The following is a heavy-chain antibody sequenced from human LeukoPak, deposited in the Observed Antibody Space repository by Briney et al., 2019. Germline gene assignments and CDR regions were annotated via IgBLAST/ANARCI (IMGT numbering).Heavy chain of an antibody. CDR3: ARDYRLGIVVVPAAYNYGMDV. V-gene: IGHV4-4*07. CDR1: GDSISSYY. J-gene: IGHJ6*02. Sequence: PSETLSLTCTVPGDSISSYYWSSIRQPAGKGLECIGRIYTSVITNYNPPLKSRVTMSVDTSKNQFSLKLSSVTAADTAVYYCARDYRLGIVVVPAAYNYGMDVWGQGTTVTVSS. D-gene: IGHD2-2*01. CDR2: IYTSVIT.